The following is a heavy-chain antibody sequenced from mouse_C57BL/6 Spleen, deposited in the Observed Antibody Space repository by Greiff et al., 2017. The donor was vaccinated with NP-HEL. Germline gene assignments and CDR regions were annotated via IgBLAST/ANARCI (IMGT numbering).Heavy chain of an antibody. D-gene: IGHD2-3*01. V-gene: IGHV2-5*01. Sequence: QVQLQQSGPGLVQPSQSLSITCTVSGFSFTSYGVHWVRQSPGKGLEWLGVIWRGGSTDYNAAFMSRLSITKDNSKSQVFFKMNSLQADDTAIYYCAKASDGYYVEAMDYWGQGTSVTVSS. J-gene: IGHJ4*01. CDR2: IWRGGST. CDR3: AKASDGYYVEAMDY. CDR1: GFSFTSYG.